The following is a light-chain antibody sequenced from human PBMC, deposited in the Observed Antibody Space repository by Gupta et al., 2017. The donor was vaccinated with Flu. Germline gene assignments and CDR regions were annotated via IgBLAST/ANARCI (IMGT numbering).Light chain of an antibody. CDR2: EVS. V-gene: IGLV2-23*02. CDR1: SSDVGSYNF. J-gene: IGLJ2*01. CDR3: CSYAGNSLV. Sequence: GTSSDVGSYNFVPGDQQHQGKAPKLMIYEVSKRPSGVSNRFSGSKSGNTASLTISGLQAEDEADYYCCSYAGNSLVFGGGTKLTVL.